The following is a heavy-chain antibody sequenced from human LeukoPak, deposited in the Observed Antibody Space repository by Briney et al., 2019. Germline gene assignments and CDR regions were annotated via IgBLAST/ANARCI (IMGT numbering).Heavy chain of an antibody. CDR3: ARDPYDFWSGYYS. Sequence: GASVKVSCKASGGTFSSYAIGWVRQAPGQGLEWMGGIIPIFGTANYAQKFQGRVTITADESTSTAYMELSSLRSEDTAVYYCARDPYDFWSGYYSWGQGTLVTVSS. CDR2: IIPIFGTA. D-gene: IGHD3-3*01. CDR1: GGTFSSYA. V-gene: IGHV1-69*13. J-gene: IGHJ5*02.